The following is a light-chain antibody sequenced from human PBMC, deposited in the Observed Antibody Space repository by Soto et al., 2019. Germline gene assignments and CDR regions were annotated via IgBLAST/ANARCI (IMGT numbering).Light chain of an antibody. J-gene: IGLJ3*02. CDR1: RSNIGSNS. Sequence: QSVLTRPPSASGTPGQRVTISCSGSRSNIGSNSVNWYQQLPGTAPKLLIYSSNQRPSGVPDRFSGSKSGTSASLAISGLQSEDEADYYCAAWDDSLNVMFGGGTKLTVL. CDR2: SSN. V-gene: IGLV1-44*01. CDR3: AAWDDSLNVM.